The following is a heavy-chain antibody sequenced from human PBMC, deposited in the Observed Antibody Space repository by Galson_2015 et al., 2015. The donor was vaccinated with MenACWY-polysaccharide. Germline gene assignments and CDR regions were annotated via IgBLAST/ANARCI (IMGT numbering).Heavy chain of an antibody. CDR3: ARDPLDSSGYTRGSVFDL. CDR1: GFTFSSFC. J-gene: IGHJ2*01. D-gene: IGHD3-22*01. CDR2: IKHDGSEK. Sequence: SLRLSCAASGFTFSSFCMSWVRQAPGKGLEWVAIIKHDGSEKYYVDSVKGRFSISRDNAKNSLYLQMNSLRSEDTAVYYCARDPLDSSGYTRGSVFDLWGRGTLVTVSS. V-gene: IGHV3-7*01.